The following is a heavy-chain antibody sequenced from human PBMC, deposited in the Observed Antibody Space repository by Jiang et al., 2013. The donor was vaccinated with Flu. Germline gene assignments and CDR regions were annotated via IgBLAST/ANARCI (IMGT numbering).Heavy chain of an antibody. CDR2: INHSGST. V-gene: IGHV4-34*01. CDR3: ARGGWQQLVRPFNP. J-gene: IGHJ5*02. CDR1: GGSFSGYY. D-gene: IGHD6-13*01. Sequence: LLKPSETLSLTCAVYGGSFSGYYWSWIRQPPGKGLEWIGEINHSGSTNYNPSLKSRVTISVDTSKNQFSLKLSSVTAADTAVYYCARGGWQQLVRPFNPWGQGTLVTVSS.